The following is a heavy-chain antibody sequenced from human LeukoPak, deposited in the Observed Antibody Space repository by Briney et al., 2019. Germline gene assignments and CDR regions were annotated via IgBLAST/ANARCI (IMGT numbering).Heavy chain of an antibody. J-gene: IGHJ4*02. V-gene: IGHV4-39*01. Sequence: SETLSLTCTVSDGSISSGSYYWGWIRQPPGKGLEWIGSIYYSGSTYYNPSLKSRVTISVDTSKNQFSLKLSSVTAADTAVYYCARLRGSQIDYWGQGTLVTVSS. CDR2: IYYSGST. D-gene: IGHD6-13*01. CDR1: DGSISSGSYY. CDR3: ARLRGSQIDY.